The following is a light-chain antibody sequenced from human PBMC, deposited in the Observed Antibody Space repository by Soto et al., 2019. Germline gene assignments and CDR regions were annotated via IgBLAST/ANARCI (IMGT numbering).Light chain of an antibody. CDR3: SSYTNINTRACV. J-gene: IGLJ1*01. V-gene: IGLV2-14*01. Sequence: QSALTQSASVSGSPGQSITISCTGTSGDIGSYNRVSWYQQHPGKAPKLIIYEVTDRPSGVSNRFSGSKSGNTASLTISGLQAEDEAEYYCSSYTNINTRACVFGTGTKLTVL. CDR1: SGDIGSYNR. CDR2: EVT.